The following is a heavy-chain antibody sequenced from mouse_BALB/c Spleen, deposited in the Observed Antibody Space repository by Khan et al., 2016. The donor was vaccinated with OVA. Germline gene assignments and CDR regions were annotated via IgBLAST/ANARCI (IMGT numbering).Heavy chain of an antibody. Sequence: EVELVESGGDLVKPEGSLKLSCAASGFTFSTYGMSWVRQTPEKRLEWVATISSGGSYTYYPDSVQGRFTISRDNAKNTLYLQMSSLKSEDTAMFYCARLAYYYESEGFAYWGQGTLVTVSA. CDR1: GFTFSTYG. CDR3: ARLAYYYESEGFAY. D-gene: IGHD1-1*01. V-gene: IGHV5-6*01. CDR2: ISSGGSYT. J-gene: IGHJ3*01.